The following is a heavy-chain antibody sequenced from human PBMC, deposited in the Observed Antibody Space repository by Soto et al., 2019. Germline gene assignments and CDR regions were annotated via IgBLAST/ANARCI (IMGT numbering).Heavy chain of an antibody. V-gene: IGHV1-3*01. CDR3: ARDFPPNSWYYFDY. CDR2: INAGNGNT. J-gene: IGHJ4*02. CDR1: GYTFTSYA. Sequence: QVQLVQSGAEVKKPGASVKVSCQASGYTFTSYAMHWVRQAPGQRLEWMGWINAGNGNTKYSQKFQGRVTITRDTSASTAYMELSSLRSEDTAVYYCARDFPPNSWYYFDYWGQGTLVTVSS. D-gene: IGHD6-13*01.